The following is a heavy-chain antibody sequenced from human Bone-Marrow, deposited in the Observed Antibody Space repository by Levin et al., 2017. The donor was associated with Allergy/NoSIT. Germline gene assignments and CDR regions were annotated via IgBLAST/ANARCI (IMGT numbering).Heavy chain of an antibody. CDR2: IKLDGSEK. CDR1: GFTLSTYW. V-gene: IGHV3-7*01. J-gene: IGHJ2*01. Sequence: GGSLRLSCAASGFTLSTYWMSWVRQAPGKGLEWVASIKLDGSEKYFVESVKGRFTISRDNAKSSVYLQMNSLRDEDTALYYCARARAPRRDIVTRHFDLWGRGTLVTVSS. D-gene: IGHD5-12*01. CDR3: ARARAPRRDIVTRHFDL.